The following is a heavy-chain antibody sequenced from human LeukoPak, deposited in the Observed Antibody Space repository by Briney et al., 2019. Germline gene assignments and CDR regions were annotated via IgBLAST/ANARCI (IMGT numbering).Heavy chain of an antibody. CDR3: ARLRSAAFDI. CDR1: EFTFSSSD. CDR2: IGTAGDT. V-gene: IGHV3-13*01. D-gene: IGHD4-17*01. J-gene: IGHJ3*02. Sequence: GGSLRLSCAASEFTFSSSDMHWVRQPTGKGLEWVSAIGTAGDTYYPGSAKGRFTISRENAKNSVYLQMNSLRAGDTAVYYCARLRSAAFDIWAKGQWSPSLQ.